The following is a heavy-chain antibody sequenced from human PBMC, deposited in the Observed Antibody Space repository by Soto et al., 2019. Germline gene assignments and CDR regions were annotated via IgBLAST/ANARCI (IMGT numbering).Heavy chain of an antibody. V-gene: IGHV1-18*01. CDR2: ISAYNGNT. Sequence: SVKVSCKASGYTFTSYGISWVRQAPGQGLEWMGWISAYNGNTNYAQKLQGRVTMTTDTSTSTAYMELRSLRSDDTAVYYCAREGSITIFGVVNYYGMDVWGQGTRVSVSS. CDR1: GYTFTSYG. J-gene: IGHJ6*02. D-gene: IGHD3-3*01. CDR3: AREGSITIFGVVNYYGMDV.